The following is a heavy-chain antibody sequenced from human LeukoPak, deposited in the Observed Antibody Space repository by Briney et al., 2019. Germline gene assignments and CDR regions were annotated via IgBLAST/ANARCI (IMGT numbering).Heavy chain of an antibody. CDR1: GFTFSSYA. D-gene: IGHD4-17*01. Sequence: PGGSLRLSCAASGFTFSSYAMHWVRQAPGKGLEWVAVISYDGSNKYYADSVKGRFTISRDNSKNTLYLQMNSLRAEDTAVYYCARESGLRFNYWGQGTLVTVSS. CDR2: ISYDGSNK. J-gene: IGHJ4*02. CDR3: ARESGLRFNY. V-gene: IGHV3-30*04.